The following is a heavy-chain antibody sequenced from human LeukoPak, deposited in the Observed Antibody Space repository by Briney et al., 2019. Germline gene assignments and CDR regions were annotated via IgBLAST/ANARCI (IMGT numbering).Heavy chain of an antibody. J-gene: IGHJ4*02. Sequence: PSETLSLTCNVSGGSITSHSWNWIRQSPGKGLEWIGYSYYSGNTNYNPSLKSRVTISVDTSKNQFSLKLSSVTAADTAVYYCARQGGNHSPFAYWGQGTLVTVSS. V-gene: IGHV4-59*08. D-gene: IGHD4-23*01. CDR3: ARQGGNHSPFAY. CDR1: GGSITSHS. CDR2: SYYSGNT.